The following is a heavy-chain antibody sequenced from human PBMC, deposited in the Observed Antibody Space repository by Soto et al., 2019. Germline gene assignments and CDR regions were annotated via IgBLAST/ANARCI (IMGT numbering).Heavy chain of an antibody. CDR3: RGYPIGWMFLFDQ. CDR1: GYTFTKYS. J-gene: IGHJ5*02. CDR2: IEPHAAYT. Sequence: PGESLKISCMGSGYTFTKYSITWVRQKPGRRLEWMGGIEPHAAYTPYSPSFQGHVTFPVDTSISTAYLQWNSLKASATAIYSWRGYPIGWMFLFDQWCQGTLVDVSS. D-gene: IGHD5-12*01. V-gene: IGHV5-10-1*01.